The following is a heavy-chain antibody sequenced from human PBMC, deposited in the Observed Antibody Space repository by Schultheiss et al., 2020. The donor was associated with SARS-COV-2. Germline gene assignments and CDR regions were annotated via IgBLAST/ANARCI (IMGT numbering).Heavy chain of an antibody. CDR3: ARGDIVVVPAAIGYYYYGMDV. D-gene: IGHD2-2*01. V-gene: IGHV1-46*01. CDR2: IKPSGGST. Sequence: ASVKVSCKASGYTFTSYYMHWVRQAPGQGLEWMGIIKPSGGSTSYAQKFQGRVTMTRDTSTSTVYMELSSLRSEDTAVYYCARGDIVVVPAAIGYYYYGMDVWGQGTTVTVSS. CDR1: GYTFTSYY. J-gene: IGHJ6*02.